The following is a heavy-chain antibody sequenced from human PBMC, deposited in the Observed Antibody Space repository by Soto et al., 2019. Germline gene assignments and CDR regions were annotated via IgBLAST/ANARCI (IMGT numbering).Heavy chain of an antibody. CDR3: AQRQLVSAFDV. CDR1: GFSLSTSGVS. CDR2: IYWNDDK. Sequence: QITLKESGPALVKPTQTLTLTCTFSGFSLSTSGVSVGWMRQPPGKALEWMGLIYWNDDKHYRPSLKSKLTITKDTCKNQVVLTMTKMDPVDTATYSCAQRQLVSAFDVWGQGTMVTVSS. V-gene: IGHV2-5*01. D-gene: IGHD6-13*01. J-gene: IGHJ3*01.